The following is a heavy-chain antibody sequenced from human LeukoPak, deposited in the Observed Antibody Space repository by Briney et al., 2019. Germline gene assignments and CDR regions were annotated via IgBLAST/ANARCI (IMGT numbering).Heavy chain of an antibody. CDR3: ARGGGVVVVPAAARARRGQQRWFDP. D-gene: IGHD2-2*01. CDR2: INHSGST. CDR1: GGSFSGYY. J-gene: IGHJ5*02. V-gene: IGHV4-34*01. Sequence: SETLSLTCAVYGGSFSGYYWSWIRQPPGKGLEWIGEINHSGSTNYNPSLKSRVTISVDTSKNQFSLKLSSVTAADTAVYYCARGGGVVVVPAAARARRGQQRWFDPWGQGTLVTVSS.